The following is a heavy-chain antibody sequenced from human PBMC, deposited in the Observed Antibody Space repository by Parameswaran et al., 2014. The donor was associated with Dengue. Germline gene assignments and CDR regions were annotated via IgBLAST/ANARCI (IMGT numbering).Heavy chain of an antibody. CDR3: ARGLGVVVVPAATDPDA. CDR2: IRHDGSDI. D-gene: IGHD2-2*01. Sequence: VRQAPGKGLEWVATIRHDGSDIYYVDSVKGRFSISRDNAKNLLFLQMDSLRVDDTAIYYCARGLGVVVVPAATDPDAWGQGTLVTVSS. V-gene: IGHV3-7*01. J-gene: IGHJ5*02.